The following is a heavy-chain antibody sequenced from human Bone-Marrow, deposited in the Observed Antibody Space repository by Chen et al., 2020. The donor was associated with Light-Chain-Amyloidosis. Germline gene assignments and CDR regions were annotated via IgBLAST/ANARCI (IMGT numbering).Heavy chain of an antibody. CDR2: IYHSGST. CDR1: GGSISTTNW. V-gene: IGHV4-4*02. D-gene: IGHD4-17*01. J-gene: IGHJ4*02. CDR3: ARDAGYGGKMNY. Sequence: QVQLQESGPGLVKPSGTLSLTCAVSGGSISTTNWWSWVRQPPGKGLEWIGEIYHSGSTNYNPALKSRVTISVDKSKNQFSLRLTSVTAADTAVYYCARDAGYGGKMNYWGQGTLVTVSS.